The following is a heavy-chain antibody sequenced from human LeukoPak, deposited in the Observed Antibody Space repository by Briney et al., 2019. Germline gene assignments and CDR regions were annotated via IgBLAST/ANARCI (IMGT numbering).Heavy chain of an antibody. J-gene: IGHJ1*01. Sequence: GGSLRLSCAASGFTLSGSAMHWVRQASGRGLEWVGRIRSKAKNYATAYVASVKGRFSVSRDDSKNTAYLQMNSLKTEDTGVYYCTRADDYDDHERHFQDWGQGTLVTVSS. CDR1: GFTLSGSA. CDR3: TRADDYDDHERHFQD. CDR2: IRSKAKNYAT. D-gene: IGHD4-17*01. V-gene: IGHV3-73*01.